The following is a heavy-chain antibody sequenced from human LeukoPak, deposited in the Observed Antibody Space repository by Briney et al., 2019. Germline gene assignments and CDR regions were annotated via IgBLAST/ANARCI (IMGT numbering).Heavy chain of an antibody. D-gene: IGHD6-13*01. Sequence: PSETLSLTCTVSGGSISSSSYYWGWIRQPPGKGLEWIGSIYYSGSTYYNPSLKSRVTISVDTSKNQFSLKLSSVTAADTAVYYCARAAAGTDKYYYYMDVWGKGTTVTVSS. CDR2: IYYSGST. J-gene: IGHJ6*03. CDR1: GGSISSSSYY. CDR3: ARAAAGTDKYYYYMDV. V-gene: IGHV4-39*01.